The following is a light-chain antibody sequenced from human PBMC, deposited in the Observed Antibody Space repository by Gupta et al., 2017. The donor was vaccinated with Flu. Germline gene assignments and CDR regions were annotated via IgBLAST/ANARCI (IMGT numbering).Light chain of an antibody. CDR1: QSISSH. CDR3: QQWDDNPWT. CDR2: AAS. V-gene: IGKV1-39*01. Sequence: DIQMTQSPSSLSASVGDRVTITCRASQSISSHLNWYQHITGKAPKLLIYAASSLQPGIPTRFNGRRSGTEFTLTITSLQPEDFGTYYCQQWDDNPWTFGQGTKVEI. J-gene: IGKJ1*01.